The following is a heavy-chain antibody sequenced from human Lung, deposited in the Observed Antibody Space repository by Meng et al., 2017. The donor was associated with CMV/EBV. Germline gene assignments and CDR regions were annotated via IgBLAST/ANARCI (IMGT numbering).Heavy chain of an antibody. CDR1: EITLSSYS. Sequence: GGSXRLXCAASEITLSSYSMNWVRQAPGKRLEWVSSISTSGSYRYYADSAKGRFTISRDNAKNSLYLQMNSLRVEDTAVYYCALMAYSSSSGAFDIWGRGTMVTVSS. CDR2: ISTSGSYR. D-gene: IGHD6-6*01. V-gene: IGHV3-21*01. CDR3: ALMAYSSSSGAFDI. J-gene: IGHJ3*02.